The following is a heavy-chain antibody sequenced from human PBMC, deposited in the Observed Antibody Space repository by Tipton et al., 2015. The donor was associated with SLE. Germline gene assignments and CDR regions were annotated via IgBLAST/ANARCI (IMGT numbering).Heavy chain of an antibody. D-gene: IGHD6-13*01. CDR1: GGSISSYY. CDR2: IYTSGST. Sequence: TLSLTCTVSGGSISSYYWSWIRQPPGKGLEWIGYIYTSGSTNYNPSLKSRVTISVDTSKNQFSLKLSSVTAADTAVYYCARRIAAAFDYWGQGTLVTVSS. V-gene: IGHV4-4*09. J-gene: IGHJ4*02. CDR3: ARRIAAAFDY.